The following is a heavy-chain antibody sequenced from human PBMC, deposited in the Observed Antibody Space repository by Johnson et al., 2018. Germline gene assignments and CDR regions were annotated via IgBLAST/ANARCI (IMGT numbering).Heavy chain of an antibody. D-gene: IGHD5-18*01. CDR1: GFTFSSYG. V-gene: IGHV3-30*18. CDR2: ISYDGRNK. Sequence: QVQLVESGGGVVQPGRSLRLSCAASGFTFSSYGMHWVRQAPGKGLEWVAVISYDGRNKYYADSVKGRFTISRDNSKNTLDLQMNSLKAEDTAVYYCAKDKIGYSYGWHYYYYYMDVWGKGTTVTVSS. CDR3: AKDKIGYSYGWHYYYYYMDV. J-gene: IGHJ6*03.